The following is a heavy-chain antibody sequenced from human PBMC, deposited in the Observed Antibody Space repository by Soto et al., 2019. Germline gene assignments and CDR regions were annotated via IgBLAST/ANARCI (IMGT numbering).Heavy chain of an antibody. CDR1: GFTFSTYG. J-gene: IGHJ5*02. Sequence: EVQLVESGGGLVKPGGSLRLSCAASGFTFSTYGMNWVRQAPGKGLEWLSSISDSGHYIYYADSVKGRFTISRDNAKNSLFLQMNSLIGEDTAVYYCARSGLALPYSASHWFDPWGHGTLVTVSS. CDR3: ARSGLALPYSASHWFDP. D-gene: IGHD3-22*01. V-gene: IGHV3-21*01. CDR2: ISDSGHYI.